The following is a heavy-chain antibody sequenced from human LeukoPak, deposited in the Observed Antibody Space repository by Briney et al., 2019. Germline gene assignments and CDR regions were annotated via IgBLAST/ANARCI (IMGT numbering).Heavy chain of an antibody. CDR2: IYYSGST. CDR3: ARGGYSYGHGYFDL. CDR1: GGSISIYY. V-gene: IGHV4-59*08. Sequence: SETLSLTCTVTGGSISIYYWSWIQQPPGKGLEWIGYIYYSGSTNYNPSLKSRVTISVDTSKNQFSLKLSSVTAADTAVYYCARGGYSYGHGYFDLWGRGTLVTVSS. D-gene: IGHD5-18*01. J-gene: IGHJ2*01.